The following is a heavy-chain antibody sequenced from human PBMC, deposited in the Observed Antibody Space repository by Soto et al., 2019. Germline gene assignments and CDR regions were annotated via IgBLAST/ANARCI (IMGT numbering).Heavy chain of an antibody. J-gene: IGHJ6*02. CDR1: GFSFSSYG. CDR2: ISYDGSNK. Sequence: GGSLRLSCAASGFSFSSYGMHWVRQAPGKGLEWVALISYDGSNKQYVDSVKGRITISRDNSKNTLYLQMNSLRAEDTAMYYCAKDLAYCSGGSCWHYSGMEVWGQVSTVTVSS. D-gene: IGHD2-15*01. CDR3: AKDLAYCSGGSCWHYSGMEV. V-gene: IGHV3-30*18.